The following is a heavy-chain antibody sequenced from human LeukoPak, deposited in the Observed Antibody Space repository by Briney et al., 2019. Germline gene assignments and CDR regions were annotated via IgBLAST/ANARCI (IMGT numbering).Heavy chain of an antibody. V-gene: IGHV4-38-2*02. CDR1: GYSISSDYY. CDR2: LYHSEST. CDR3: ARGPYTYDYVWGSYRPYYFDY. D-gene: IGHD3-16*02. Sequence: SETLSLTCTVSGYSISSDYYWGWIRQPPGKGLEWIGSLYHSESTYYNPSLESRVTISVDTSKNQFSLKLSSVTAADTAVYYCARGPYTYDYVWGSYRPYYFDYWGQGTLVTVSS. J-gene: IGHJ4*02.